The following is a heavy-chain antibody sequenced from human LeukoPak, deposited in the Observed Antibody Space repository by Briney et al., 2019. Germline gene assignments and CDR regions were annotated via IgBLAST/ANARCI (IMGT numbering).Heavy chain of an antibody. J-gene: IGHJ6*03. V-gene: IGHV4-39*07. CDR1: GGSISSSSFY. CDR2: IHYSGRT. Sequence: SETLSLTCTVSGGSISSSSFYWGWIRQPPGKGLEWIGYIHYSGRTYYNPSLKSRVTISVDTSKNQFSLKLSSVTAADTAVYYCVRIRRGIGYYDFWSGPNPLYYYYYMDVWGKGTTVTVSS. CDR3: VRIRRGIGYYDFWSGPNPLYYYYYMDV. D-gene: IGHD3-3*01.